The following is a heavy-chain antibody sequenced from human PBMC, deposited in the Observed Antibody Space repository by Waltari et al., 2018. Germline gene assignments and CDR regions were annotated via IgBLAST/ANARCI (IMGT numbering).Heavy chain of an antibody. CDR1: GYSISSGYY. CDR2: IYHSGST. V-gene: IGHV4-38-2*01. CDR3: ARQRITMIVVADFDY. J-gene: IGHJ4*02. Sequence: QVQLQESGPGLVKPSETLSLTCAVSGYSISSGYYWGWIRQPPGKGLEWIGSIYHSGSTYYNPSLKSRVTISVDTSKNQFSLKLSSVTAADTAVYYCARQRITMIVVADFDYWGQGTLVTVSS. D-gene: IGHD3-22*01.